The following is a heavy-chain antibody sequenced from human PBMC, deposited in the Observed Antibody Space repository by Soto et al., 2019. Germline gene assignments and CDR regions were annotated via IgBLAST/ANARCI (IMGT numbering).Heavy chain of an antibody. V-gene: IGHV1-2*02. CDR3: ARDRFPELRAWFDP. Sequence: QVQLVQSGAEVQKPGASVKVSCKASGFTFTGYYMHWVRQAPGQGLGWMGWINPNNGGTNYAQKFQGRVTMTRDTSINTAYMELTRLRSDDTAVYYCARDRFPELRAWFDPWGQGTLVTVSS. J-gene: IGHJ5*02. CDR2: INPNNGGT. D-gene: IGHD1-7*01. CDR1: GFTFTGYY.